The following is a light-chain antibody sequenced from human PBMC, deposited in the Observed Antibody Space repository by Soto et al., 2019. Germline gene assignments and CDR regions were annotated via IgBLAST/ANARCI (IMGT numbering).Light chain of an antibody. J-gene: IGLJ1*01. CDR1: SSDVGGYNY. V-gene: IGLV2-14*01. Sequence: QSVLTQPDSVSGSPGQSITISCTGTSSDVGGYNYVSWYQQHPGKAPKLMIYDVSNRPSGVSNRFSGSKSGNTASLTISGLQAEDEADYYCSSYTSSSTFYVFGTGSKLTVL. CDR2: DVS. CDR3: SSYTSSSTFYV.